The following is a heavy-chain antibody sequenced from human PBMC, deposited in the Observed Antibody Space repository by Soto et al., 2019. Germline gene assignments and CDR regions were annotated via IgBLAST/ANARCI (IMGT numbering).Heavy chain of an antibody. J-gene: IGHJ4*02. CDR3: ARDEYGDYGF. CDR2: ISTYNGNT. V-gene: IGHV1-18*01. D-gene: IGHD4-17*01. CDR1: GYTFTSNG. Sequence: QVQLVQSGAEVKKPGTSVKVSCKASGYTFTSNGISWVRQAPGQGLEWMGWISTYNGNTNYAQKLQGRVTMTRDTPTSIAYMELRDLRSDDTAVDYCARDEYGDYGFWGQGSLVTVSS.